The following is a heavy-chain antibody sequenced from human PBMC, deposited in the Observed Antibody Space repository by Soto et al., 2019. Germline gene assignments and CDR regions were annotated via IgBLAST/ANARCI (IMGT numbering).Heavy chain of an antibody. V-gene: IGHV4-31*03. Sequence: QVQLQESGPGLVKPSQTLSLTCTVSGGSISSGGYYWSWIRQHPGKGLEWIGYIYYSKSTYYNPPLMSRVTISLDTSTNLFSLTLTSVTAAATAVYYCARSVFPWGQGTLVTVSS. J-gene: IGHJ5*02. CDR1: GGSISSGGYY. CDR3: ARSVFP. CDR2: IYYSKST.